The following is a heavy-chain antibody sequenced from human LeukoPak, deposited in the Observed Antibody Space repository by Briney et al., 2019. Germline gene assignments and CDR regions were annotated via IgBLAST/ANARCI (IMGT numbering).Heavy chain of an antibody. D-gene: IGHD2-2*01. CDR2: NSGGAGTT. CDR3: AKAGSGCSTTSRYGRQGGNWFGP. CDR1: GFTFSSYA. J-gene: IGHJ5*02. Sequence: GGSLRLSCAASGFTFSSYAMSWVRQAPGKGLVWVSGNSGGAGTTYYADSVKGRFTLSRDNSKNTLYLQMNSLTAEDTAVYYSAKAGSGCSTTSRYGRQGGNWFGPWGQGTLVTVSS. V-gene: IGHV3-23*01.